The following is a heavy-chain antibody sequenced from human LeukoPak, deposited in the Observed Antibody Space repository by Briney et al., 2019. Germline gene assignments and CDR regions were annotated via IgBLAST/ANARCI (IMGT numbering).Heavy chain of an antibody. CDR3: ARVGTKRWLQLGY. V-gene: IGHV1-46*01. CDR1: GYTFTSYY. CDR2: INPSGGST. J-gene: IGHJ4*02. Sequence: ASVKVSCKASGYTFTSYYMHWVRQAPGQGLEWMGIINPSGGSTSYAQKLQGRVTMTRDMSTSTVYMELSSLRSEDTAVYYCARVGTKRWLQLGYWDQGTLVTVSS. D-gene: IGHD5-24*01.